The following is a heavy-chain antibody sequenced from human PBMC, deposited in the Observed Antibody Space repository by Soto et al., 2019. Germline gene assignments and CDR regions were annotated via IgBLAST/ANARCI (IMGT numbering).Heavy chain of an antibody. Sequence: GGSLRLSCAASGFTFSAYEMHWVRQAPGQGLEWVSYISKSGGTTYYADSVKGRFTISRDDAKNSVYLQMSSLRPEDMAVYKCVREGHYYFDYWGQGALVTVS. J-gene: IGHJ4*02. CDR2: ISKSGGTT. V-gene: IGHV3-48*03. CDR3: VREGHYYFDY. CDR1: GFTFSAYE.